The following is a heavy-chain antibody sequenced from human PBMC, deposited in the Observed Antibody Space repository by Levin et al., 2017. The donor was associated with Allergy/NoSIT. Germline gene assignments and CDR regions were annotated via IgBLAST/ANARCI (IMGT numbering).Heavy chain of an antibody. CDR2: IYHGGNS. CDR3: ARAIMVQGHMRAPDI. J-gene: IGHJ3*02. V-gene: IGHV4-4*02. Sequence: PSETLSLTCTVSGGSISSNNNWLTWIRQSPGKGLEWIGEIYHGGNSNYNPSLQSRVTISIDKSNNQVSLKLSSVTAADTAVYYCARAIMVQGHMRAPDIWGQGTMVTVSS. D-gene: IGHD3-10*01. CDR1: GGSISSNNNW.